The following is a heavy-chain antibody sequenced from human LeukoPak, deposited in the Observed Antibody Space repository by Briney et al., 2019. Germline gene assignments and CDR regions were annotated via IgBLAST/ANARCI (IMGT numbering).Heavy chain of an antibody. Sequence: GRSLRLSGAASGFTFRTSGMHWVRQAPGKGLEWVAVIWYDGSNKHYAESVKGRFSISRDNSKSTLYLQMNSLRAEDTAVYYCARARGVSTGYRPIDYWGQGTLVTVSS. CDR2: IWYDGSNK. D-gene: IGHD3-22*01. J-gene: IGHJ4*02. CDR3: ARARGVSTGYRPIDY. V-gene: IGHV3-33*01. CDR1: GFTFRTSG.